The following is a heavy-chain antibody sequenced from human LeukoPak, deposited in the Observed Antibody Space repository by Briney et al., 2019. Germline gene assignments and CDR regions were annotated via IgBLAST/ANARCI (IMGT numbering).Heavy chain of an antibody. CDR3: ARRGLARGCSGYDAFYFDC. D-gene: IGHD5-12*01. V-gene: IGHV1-69*05. Sequence: SVKVSCKASGGTFSSYAISWVRQAPGQGLEWMGGIIPIFGTANYAQKFQGRVTITTDESTSTAYMELSSLRSEDTAVYYCARRGLARGCSGYDAFYFDCWGQGILVTVSS. CDR1: GGTFSSYA. J-gene: IGHJ4*02. CDR2: IIPIFGTA.